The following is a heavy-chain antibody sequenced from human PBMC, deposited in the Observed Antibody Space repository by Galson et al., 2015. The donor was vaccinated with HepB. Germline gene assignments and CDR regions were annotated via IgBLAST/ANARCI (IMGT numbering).Heavy chain of an antibody. CDR3: ATARRYSDSGRSIDY. Sequence: SLRLSCAASRFTFFTYYGMDWARQTPGEGLERVAFISYDGSERYYADSVMGRFAISRDNSKNTLYLQMNSLRTEDTAVYSCATARRYSDSGRSIDYWGRGTRVTVSS. J-gene: IGHJ4*02. CDR1: RFTFFTYYG. V-gene: IGHV3-30*09. D-gene: IGHD3-9*01. CDR2: ISYDGSER.